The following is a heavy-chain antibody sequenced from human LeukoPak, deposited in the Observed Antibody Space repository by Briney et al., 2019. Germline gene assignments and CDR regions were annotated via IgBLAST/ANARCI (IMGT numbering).Heavy chain of an antibody. V-gene: IGHV1-69*06. D-gene: IGHD5-24*01. CDR2: IIPIFGTA. CDR1: GGTFSSYA. Sequence: SVKVSCKASGGTFSSYAISWVRQAPGQGLEWMGRIIPIFGTANYAQKFRGRVTITADKSTSTAYMELSSLRSEDTAVYYCARGRSRDGYNPFDYWGQGTLVTVSS. CDR3: ARGRSRDGYNPFDY. J-gene: IGHJ4*02.